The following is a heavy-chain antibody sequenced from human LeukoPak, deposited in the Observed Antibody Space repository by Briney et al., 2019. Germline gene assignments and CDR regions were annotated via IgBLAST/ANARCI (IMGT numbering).Heavy chain of an antibody. Sequence: GRSLRLSCAASGFTFSDYGMHWVRQAPGKGLEWVALISYDGGNKFYADSVRDRFTISRGNSKNTLFLQMNSLRIEDTAVYYCAKVFEVRGARRPKDYWGQGTLVIVSS. V-gene: IGHV3-30*18. CDR2: ISYDGGNK. CDR1: GFTFSDYG. D-gene: IGHD3-10*01. J-gene: IGHJ4*02. CDR3: AKVFEVRGARRPKDY.